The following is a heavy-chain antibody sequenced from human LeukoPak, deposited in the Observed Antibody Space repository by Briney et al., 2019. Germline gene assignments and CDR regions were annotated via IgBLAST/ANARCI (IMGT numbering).Heavy chain of an antibody. V-gene: IGHV4-30-2*01. CDR2: IYHSGST. D-gene: IGHD3-10*01. CDR3: ARGGALWFGLKNWFDP. CDR1: GGSISSGGYY. J-gene: IGHJ5*02. Sequence: SETLSLTCTVSGGSISSGGYYWSWIRQPPGKGLEWIGYIYHSGSTNYNPSLKSRVTISVDTSKNQFSLKLSSVTAADTAVYYCARGGALWFGLKNWFDPWGQGTLVTVSS.